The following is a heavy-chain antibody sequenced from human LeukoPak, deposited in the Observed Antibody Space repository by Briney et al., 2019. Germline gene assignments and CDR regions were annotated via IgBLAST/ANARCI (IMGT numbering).Heavy chain of an antibody. Sequence: PGGSLRLSCAASGFTFSSFGLHWVRQAPGKGLDWVAFIRYDESNKSYADSVKGRFSISRDTSNNTLYLHMSSLRPEDTAIYYCAKDLTRYSSGWYEADYWGQGTLVTVSS. V-gene: IGHV3-30*02. CDR3: AKDLTRYSSGWYEADY. CDR2: IRYDESNK. CDR1: GFTFSSFG. J-gene: IGHJ4*02. D-gene: IGHD6-19*01.